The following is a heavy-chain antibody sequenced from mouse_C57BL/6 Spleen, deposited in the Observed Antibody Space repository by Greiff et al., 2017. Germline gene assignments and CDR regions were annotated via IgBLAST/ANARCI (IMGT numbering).Heavy chain of an antibody. V-gene: IGHV1-55*01. D-gene: IGHD2-1*01. Sequence: VQLQQPGAELVKPGASVKMSCKASGYTFTSYWITWVKQRPGQGLEWIGDIYPGSGSTTYNEKFKSKATLTVDTSSSTAYMQLSSLTSEDSAVYYCARGGNYVLYFDYWGQGTTLTVSS. CDR2: IYPGSGST. CDR1: GYTFTSYW. J-gene: IGHJ2*01. CDR3: ARGGNYVLYFDY.